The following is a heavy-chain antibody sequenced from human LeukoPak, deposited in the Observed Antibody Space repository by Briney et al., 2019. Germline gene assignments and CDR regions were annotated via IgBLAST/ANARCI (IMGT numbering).Heavy chain of an antibody. D-gene: IGHD5-18*01. CDR3: ARGQEGTAMVEGAFDI. CDR2: INPNSGGT. CDR1: GYTFTGYY. J-gene: IGHJ3*02. Sequence: GASVKVSCKASGYTFTGYYMHWVRQAPGQGLEWMGWINPNSGGTNYAQKFQGWVTMTRGTSISTAYMELSRLRSDDTAVYYCARGQEGTAMVEGAFDIWGQGTMVTVSS. V-gene: IGHV1-2*04.